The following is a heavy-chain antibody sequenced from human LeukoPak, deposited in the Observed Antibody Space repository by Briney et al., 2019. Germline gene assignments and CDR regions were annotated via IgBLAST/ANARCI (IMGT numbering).Heavy chain of an antibody. CDR2: MYYSGST. CDR3: ASLSEYCSAGSCYLGWFDP. Sequence: PSETPSLTCSVSGGSISSYYWSWIRQPPGKGREWIGYMYYSGSTNYNPSLKSRVTMSVDTSKNQFSLKLNSVTAADTAVYYCASLSEYCSAGSCYLGWFDPWGQGTLVTVSS. D-gene: IGHD2-15*01. CDR1: GGSISSYY. V-gene: IGHV4-59*01. J-gene: IGHJ5*02.